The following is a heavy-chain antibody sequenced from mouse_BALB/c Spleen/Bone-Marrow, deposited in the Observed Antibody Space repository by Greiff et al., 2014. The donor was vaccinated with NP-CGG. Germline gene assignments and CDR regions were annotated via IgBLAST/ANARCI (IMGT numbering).Heavy chain of an antibody. CDR3: VRSREYYFDY. Sequence: EVQRVESGAELVKPGASVKLSCTASGFNIKDTYMHWVKQRPEQGLEWIGRIDPANGNTKYDQKFQGKATITADTSSNTAYLQLSSLTSEDTAVYYCVRSREYYFDYWGQGTTLTVSS. J-gene: IGHJ2*01. CDR2: IDPANGNT. V-gene: IGHV14-3*02. D-gene: IGHD1-1*01. CDR1: GFNIKDTY.